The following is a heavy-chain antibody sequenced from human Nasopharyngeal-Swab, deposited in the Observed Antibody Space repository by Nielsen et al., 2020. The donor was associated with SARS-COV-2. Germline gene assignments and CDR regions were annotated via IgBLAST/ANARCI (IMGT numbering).Heavy chain of an antibody. Sequence: SVKVSCKASGGTFSSYAISWVRQAPGQGLEWMGGIIPIFGTANYAQKFQGRVTITADESTSTAYMELSSPRSEDTAVYYCARVTAMAEGYYYGTDVWGQGTTVTVSS. D-gene: IGHD5-18*01. CDR3: ARVTAMAEGYYYGTDV. J-gene: IGHJ6*02. V-gene: IGHV1-69*13. CDR1: GGTFSSYA. CDR2: IIPIFGTA.